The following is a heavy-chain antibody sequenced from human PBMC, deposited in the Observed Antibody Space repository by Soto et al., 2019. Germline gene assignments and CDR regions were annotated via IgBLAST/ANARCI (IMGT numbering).Heavy chain of an antibody. J-gene: IGHJ4*02. V-gene: IGHV4-34*01. CDR1: GGSFSGYY. D-gene: IGHD1-1*01. CDR3: ATRRTGLISGLDY. CDR2: INHSGST. Sequence: PSETLSLTCAVYGGSFSGYYWSWIRQPPGKGLEWIGEINHSGSTNYNPSLKSRVTISVDTSKNQFSLKLSSVTAADTAVYYCATRRTGLISGLDYWGQGTLVTVSS.